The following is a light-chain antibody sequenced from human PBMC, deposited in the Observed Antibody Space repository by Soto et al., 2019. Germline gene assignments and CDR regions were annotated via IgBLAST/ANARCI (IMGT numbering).Light chain of an antibody. J-gene: IGKJ2*01. Sequence: DSQMTQSPSSLSASLGVSVTITCRSSQTIGSYLHWYQQRPGQAPRLLIHSASTLQSGVPSRFRGSGSGTIFTLSISDLQPEDSATYYCQQSYFSPYTFGQGTRLDIK. CDR1: QTIGSY. CDR2: SAS. CDR3: QQSYFSPYT. V-gene: IGKV1-39*01.